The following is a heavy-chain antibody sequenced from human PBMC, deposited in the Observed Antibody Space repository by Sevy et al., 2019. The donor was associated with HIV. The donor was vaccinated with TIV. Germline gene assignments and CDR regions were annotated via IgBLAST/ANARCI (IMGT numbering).Heavy chain of an antibody. CDR3: AKDDLGSIDY. CDR2: LSYDDSDE. D-gene: IGHD3-10*01. V-gene: IGHV3-30-3*02. J-gene: IGHJ4*02. CDR1: GFIFSTSP. Sequence: GGSLRLSCAASGFIFSTSPMHWVRQAPGKGLEGVAILSYDDSDENYADSVKGRFPISRDNSKNTLYLQMNSLRTEDTAVYYCAKDDLGSIDYWGQGTLVTVSS.